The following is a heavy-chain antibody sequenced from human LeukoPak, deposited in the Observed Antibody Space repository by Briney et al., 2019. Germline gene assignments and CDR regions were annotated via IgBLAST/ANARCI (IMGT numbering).Heavy chain of an antibody. Sequence: GGSLRLSCAASGFTFSSYAMHWVRQAPGKGLEWVAVISYDGSNKYYADSVKGRFTISRDNSENTLYLQMNSLRAEDTAVYYCAREDGSGPWGQGTLVTVSS. J-gene: IGHJ5*02. V-gene: IGHV3-30-3*01. CDR1: GFTFSSYA. CDR3: AREDGSGP. D-gene: IGHD3-10*01. CDR2: ISYDGSNK.